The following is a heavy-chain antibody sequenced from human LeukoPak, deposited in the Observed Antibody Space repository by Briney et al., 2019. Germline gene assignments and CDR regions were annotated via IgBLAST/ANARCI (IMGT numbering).Heavy chain of an antibody. Sequence: GGSLRLSCAASGFTSNTYWMHWVRQGPGKGLVWVSRIDGDGSRESYADSVKGRFTISRDNAKNTLYLQMNSPRPEDTAVYFCVREAGGTYAFDVWGQGTMVTVSS. CDR3: VREAGGTYAFDV. D-gene: IGHD3-16*01. CDR2: IDGDGSRE. CDR1: GFTSNTYW. V-gene: IGHV3-74*01. J-gene: IGHJ3*01.